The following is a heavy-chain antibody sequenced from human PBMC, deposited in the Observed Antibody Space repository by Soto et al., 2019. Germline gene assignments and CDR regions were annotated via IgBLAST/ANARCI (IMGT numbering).Heavy chain of an antibody. CDR3: AKGGSGIAAPIDY. Sequence: PGGSLRLSCAASGFTFDDYAMHWVRQAPGKGLEWVSGISWNSGSIGYADSVKGRFTISRDNAKNSLYLQMNSLRAEDTALYYCAKGGSGIAAPIDYWGQGTLVTVSS. V-gene: IGHV3-9*01. D-gene: IGHD6-13*01. J-gene: IGHJ4*02. CDR1: GFTFDDYA. CDR2: ISWNSGSI.